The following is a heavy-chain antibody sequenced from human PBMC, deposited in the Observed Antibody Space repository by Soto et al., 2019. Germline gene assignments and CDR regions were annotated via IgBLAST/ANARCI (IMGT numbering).Heavy chain of an antibody. V-gene: IGHV4-59*01. CDR1: GGSISSYY. CDR2: IYYSGST. J-gene: IGHJ4*02. D-gene: IGHD6-13*01. CDR3: ARGPRYSSSWYVDY. Sequence: TLSLTCTVSGGSISSYYWSWIRQPPGKGLEWIGYIYYSGSTNYNPSLKSRVTISVDTSKNQFSLKLSSVTAADTAVYYCARGPRYSSSWYVDYWGQGTLVTVSS.